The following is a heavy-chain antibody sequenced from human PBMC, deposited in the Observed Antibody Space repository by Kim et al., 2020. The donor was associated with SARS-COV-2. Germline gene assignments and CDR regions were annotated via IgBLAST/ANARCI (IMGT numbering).Heavy chain of an antibody. V-gene: IGHV3-30*18. D-gene: IGHD3-10*01. CDR2: ISYDGSNK. CDR3: AKDWGGSGSYYNP. Sequence: GGSLRLSCAASGFTFSSYGMHWVRQAPGKGLEWVAVISYDGSNKYYADSVKGRFTISRDNSKNTLYLQMNSLRAEDTAVYYCAKDWGGSGSYYNPWGQGTLVTVSS. J-gene: IGHJ5*02. CDR1: GFTFSSYG.